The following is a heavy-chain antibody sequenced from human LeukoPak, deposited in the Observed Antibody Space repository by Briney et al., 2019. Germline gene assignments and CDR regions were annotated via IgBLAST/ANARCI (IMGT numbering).Heavy chain of an antibody. V-gene: IGHV4-34*01. J-gene: IGHJ4*02. CDR2: INHSGST. Sequence: SETLSLTCAVYGGSFSGYYWSWIRQPPGKGLEWIGEINHSGSTNYNPSLKSRVTISVDTSKNQFSLKLSSVTAADTAVYYCARHLILRYFDWLLYPPTGFGYWGQGTLVTVSS. CDR3: ARHLILRYFDWLLYPPTGFGY. D-gene: IGHD3-9*01. CDR1: GGSFSGYY.